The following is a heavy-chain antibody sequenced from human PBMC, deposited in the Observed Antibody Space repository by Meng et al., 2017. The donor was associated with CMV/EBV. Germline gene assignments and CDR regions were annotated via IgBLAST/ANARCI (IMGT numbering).Heavy chain of an antibody. Sequence: SETLSLTCTVSGGSISSYYWSWIRQPPGKGLEWIGYICYSGSTNYNPSLKSRVTISVDTSKNQFSLKLSSVTAADTAVYYCARGKRYSSSWYPSFDYWGQGTLVTVSS. J-gene: IGHJ4*02. CDR2: ICYSGST. D-gene: IGHD6-13*01. V-gene: IGHV4-59*01. CDR3: ARGKRYSSSWYPSFDY. CDR1: GGSISSYY.